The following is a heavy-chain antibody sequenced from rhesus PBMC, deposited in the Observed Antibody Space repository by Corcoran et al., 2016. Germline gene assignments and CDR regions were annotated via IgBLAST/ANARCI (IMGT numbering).Heavy chain of an antibody. CDR1: GGSVRRSHW. CDR3: ARDRPIAAGRYGLDS. J-gene: IGHJ6*01. Sequence: QVQLQESGPGLVKPSETLSLPCAVSGGSVRRSHWWSGSRQPPGHGLEGIGYSSGISGSTYYNPSRKSRVTISTYTSKNQFSLKLSSVTAADTAVYYCARDRPIAAGRYGLDSWGQGVVVTVSS. V-gene: IGHV4-65*01. D-gene: IGHD6-13*01. CDR2: SSGISGST.